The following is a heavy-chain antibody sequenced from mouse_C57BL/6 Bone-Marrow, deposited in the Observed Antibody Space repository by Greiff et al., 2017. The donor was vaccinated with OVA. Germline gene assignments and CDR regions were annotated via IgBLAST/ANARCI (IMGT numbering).Heavy chain of an antibody. Sequence: EVQGVESGGGLVQPGGSLKLSCAASGFTFSDYGMAWVRQAPRKGPEWVAFISNLAYSIYYADTVTGRFTISRENAKNTLYLEMSSLRSEDTAMYYCARPHYYYGSSYGFAYWGQGTLVTVSA. V-gene: IGHV5-15*01. D-gene: IGHD1-1*01. CDR2: ISNLAYSI. J-gene: IGHJ3*01. CDR3: ARPHYYYGSSYGFAY. CDR1: GFTFSDYG.